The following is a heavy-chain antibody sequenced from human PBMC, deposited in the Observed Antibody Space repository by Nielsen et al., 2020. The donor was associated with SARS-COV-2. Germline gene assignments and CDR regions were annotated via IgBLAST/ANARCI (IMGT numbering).Heavy chain of an antibody. CDR1: DGSISSYY. CDR2: IYYSGST. Sequence: SETLSLTCTVSDGSISSYYWSWIRQPPGKGLEWIGYIYYSGSTNYNPSLKSRVTISVDTSKNQLSLNLSSVTAADTAVYYCARALVDTAMAGDYWGQGTLVTVSS. D-gene: IGHD5-18*01. J-gene: IGHJ4*02. V-gene: IGHV4-59*13. CDR3: ARALVDTAMAGDY.